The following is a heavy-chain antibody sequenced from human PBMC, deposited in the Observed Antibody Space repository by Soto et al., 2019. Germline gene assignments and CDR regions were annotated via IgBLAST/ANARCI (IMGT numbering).Heavy chain of an antibody. CDR2: IYWDDDK. V-gene: IGHV2-5*02. Sequence: QITLKESGPTLVKPTQTLTLTCTFSGFSLSTSGVGVGWIRQPPGKALEWLALIYWDDDKRYSPSLKSRLTITKATSKNQVVLTMTNMDPVDTATYYCAHSSTLLDYGDSEGFDYWGQGTLVTVSS. D-gene: IGHD4-17*01. CDR3: AHSSTLLDYGDSEGFDY. J-gene: IGHJ4*02. CDR1: GFSLSTSGVG.